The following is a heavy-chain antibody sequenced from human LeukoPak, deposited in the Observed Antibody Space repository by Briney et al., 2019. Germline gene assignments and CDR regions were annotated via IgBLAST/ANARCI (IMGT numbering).Heavy chain of an antibody. D-gene: IGHD3-10*01. J-gene: IGHJ4*02. CDR2: MNPNSGNT. V-gene: IGHV1-8*02. Sequence: ASVKVSCKASGYTFRDYYMHWMRQAPGQGLEWMGWMNPNSGNTGYAQKFQGRVTMTRNTSISTAYMELSSLRSEDTAVYYCARGWHGSGRYDYWGQGTLVTVSS. CDR1: GYTFRDYY. CDR3: ARGWHGSGRYDY.